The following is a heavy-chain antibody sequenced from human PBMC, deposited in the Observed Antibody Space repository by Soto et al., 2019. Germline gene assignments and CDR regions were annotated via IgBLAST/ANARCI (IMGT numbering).Heavy chain of an antibody. CDR1: GFTFNNYA. CDR3: AKNYYDSSGYLPGAFWYGMDV. D-gene: IGHD3-22*01. CDR2: NSGSRGSN. J-gene: IGHJ6*02. Sequence: GALRLSCAASGFTFNNYAMTWVRQAPGKGLEGVSSNSGSRGSNYYADSVKGRFTISRDNSKSTLYLQMNSLRDEDTAVYYCAKNYYDSSGYLPGAFWYGMDVWGQGTTVTVSS. V-gene: IGHV3-23*01.